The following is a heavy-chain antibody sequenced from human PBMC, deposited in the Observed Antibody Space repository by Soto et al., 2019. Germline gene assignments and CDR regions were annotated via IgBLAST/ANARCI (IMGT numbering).Heavy chain of an antibody. V-gene: IGHV2-70*01. D-gene: IGHD3-22*01. Sequence: SGPTLVNPTQTLTLTCTFSGFSLRSSGIYVSWIRQPPGKALEWLALIDWDDEDDDTYYNSSLKTRLTISKDTSQNQVVLTMTNMDPVDTATYYCARYYYDTSGYDYWGQGILVTVSP. CDR1: GFSLRSSGIY. CDR3: ARYYYDTSGYDY. J-gene: IGHJ4*02. CDR2: IDWDDEDDDT.